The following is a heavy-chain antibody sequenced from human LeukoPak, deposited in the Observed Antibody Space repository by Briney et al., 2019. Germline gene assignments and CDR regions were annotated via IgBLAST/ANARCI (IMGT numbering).Heavy chain of an antibody. CDR3: AREGGYYDSRAYGDAFDI. V-gene: IGHV4-39*07. D-gene: IGHD3-22*01. Sequence: SETLSLTCTVSGGSISSSSYYWGWIRQPPGKGLEWIGSSGSAYYNPSLKSRVTISVDTSKNQFSLKLSSVAAADTAVYYCAREGGYYDSRAYGDAFDIWGQGTMVTVSS. J-gene: IGHJ3*02. CDR2: SGSA. CDR1: GGSISSSSYY.